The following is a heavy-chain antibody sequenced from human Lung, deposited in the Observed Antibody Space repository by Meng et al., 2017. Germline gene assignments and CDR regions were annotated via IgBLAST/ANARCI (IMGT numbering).Heavy chain of an antibody. D-gene: IGHD2-21*01. CDR1: GYTSTAYY. Sequence: QVQLVQPGADVKKPGASVKVSCKASGYTSTAYYIHWVRQAPGQGLEWMGRINPNRGGTNFAQKFQGRVIMTRDTSISTAYMELSSLGFDDTAVYYCAKALGWGSSPDYWGQGILVTVSS. V-gene: IGHV1-2*06. CDR3: AKALGWGSSPDY. CDR2: INPNRGGT. J-gene: IGHJ4*02.